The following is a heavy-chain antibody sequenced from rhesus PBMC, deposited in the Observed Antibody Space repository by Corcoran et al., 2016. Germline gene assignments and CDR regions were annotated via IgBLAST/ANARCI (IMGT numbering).Heavy chain of an antibody. Sequence: QVQLQESGPGLVKPSETLSLTCAVSGASISSYWWTWIRQPPGKGLEWIGEIDGNSWNTDHNSTLKSRVTISKDASKNQFSLKLSSVTAADTAVYYCARDAPYGNNPTYWYFDIWGPGTPITISS. CDR3: ARDAPYGNNPTYWYFDI. J-gene: IGHJ2*01. D-gene: IGHD4-17*01. CDR2: IDGNSWNT. V-gene: IGHV4-80*01. CDR1: GASISSYW.